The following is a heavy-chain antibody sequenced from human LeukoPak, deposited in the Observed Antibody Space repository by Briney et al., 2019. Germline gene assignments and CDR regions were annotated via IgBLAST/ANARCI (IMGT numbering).Heavy chain of an antibody. CDR2: ISAYNGDT. V-gene: IGHV1-18*01. CDR3: ARTKKDIVVVPVFDP. J-gene: IGHJ5*02. D-gene: IGHD2-2*01. CDR1: GYTFSSYT. Sequence: ASVKVSCKASGYTFSSYTMNWVRQAPGQGLEWMGWISAYNGDTNYAQNLQGRVTMTTDTSTSTAYMELRSLRSDDTAVYYCARTKKDIVVVPVFDPWGQGTLVTVSS.